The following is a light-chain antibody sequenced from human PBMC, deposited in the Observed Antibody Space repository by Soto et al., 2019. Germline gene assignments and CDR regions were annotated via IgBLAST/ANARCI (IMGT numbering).Light chain of an antibody. CDR2: AAS. Sequence: DIQMTQSPSSLSASVGDRVTITCRASQSISSYLNWYQQKPGKAPKLLIYAASSLQSGVPSRLSCSGSGTDFTLTISSLQPEDFATYYCQQSYSTPLTFGGGTKVEIK. CDR1: QSISSY. V-gene: IGKV1-39*01. CDR3: QQSYSTPLT. J-gene: IGKJ4*01.